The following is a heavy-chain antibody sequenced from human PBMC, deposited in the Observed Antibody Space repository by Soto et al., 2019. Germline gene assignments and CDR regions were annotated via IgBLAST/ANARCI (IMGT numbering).Heavy chain of an antibody. D-gene: IGHD5-18*01. CDR1: GFTFSSYG. J-gene: IGHJ3*02. CDR3: ARDPDTAMVLSAFDI. Sequence: QVQLVESGGGVVQPGRSLRLSCAASGFTFSSYGMHWVRQAPGKGLEWVAVIWYDGSNKYYADSVKGRFTISRDNSKNTLYLQMDSLCAEDTAVYYCARDPDTAMVLSAFDIWGQGTMVTVSS. V-gene: IGHV3-33*01. CDR2: IWYDGSNK.